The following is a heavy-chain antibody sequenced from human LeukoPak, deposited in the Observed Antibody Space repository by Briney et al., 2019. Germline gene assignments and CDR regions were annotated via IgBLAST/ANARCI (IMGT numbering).Heavy chain of an antibody. Sequence: SQTLSLTRTVSVGSISSGGYYWSWIRQHPGKGLEWIGSIYYSGSTYYNPSLKSRVTISVDTSKNQFSLKLSSVTAADTAVYYCARKDPAMVSYYYYGMDVWGQGTTVTVSS. CDR1: VGSISSGGYY. CDR2: IYYSGST. J-gene: IGHJ6*02. V-gene: IGHV4-31*03. D-gene: IGHD5-18*01. CDR3: ARKDPAMVSYYYYGMDV.